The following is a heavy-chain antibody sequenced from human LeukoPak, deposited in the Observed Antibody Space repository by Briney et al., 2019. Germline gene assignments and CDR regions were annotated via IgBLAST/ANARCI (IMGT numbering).Heavy chain of an antibody. Sequence: SETLSLICTVSGGSISSSSYYWGWIRQPPGKGLEWIGSIYYSGSTYYNPSLKSRVTISVDTSKNQFSLKLSSVTAADTAVYYCARGPKTRYYFDYWGQGTLVTVSS. J-gene: IGHJ4*02. D-gene: IGHD4-23*01. V-gene: IGHV4-39*07. CDR3: ARGPKTRYYFDY. CDR1: GGSISSSSYY. CDR2: IYYSGST.